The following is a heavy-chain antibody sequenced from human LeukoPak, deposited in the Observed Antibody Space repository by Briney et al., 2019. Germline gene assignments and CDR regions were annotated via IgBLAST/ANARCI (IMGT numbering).Heavy chain of an antibody. CDR3: ARDLGFAPSDI. D-gene: IGHD3-10*01. Sequence: GGSLRLSCTASGFIFSSYAMTWVRQAPGRGLEWVSTISFNAAQTYYADSVKGRFTISRDNSKNTLYLQMNSLRAEDTAVYYCARDLGFAPSDIWGQGTMVTVSS. J-gene: IGHJ3*02. V-gene: IGHV3-23*01. CDR2: ISFNAAQT. CDR1: GFIFSSYA.